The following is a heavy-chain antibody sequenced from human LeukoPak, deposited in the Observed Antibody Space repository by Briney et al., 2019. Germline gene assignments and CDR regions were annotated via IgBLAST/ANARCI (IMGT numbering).Heavy chain of an antibody. V-gene: IGHV3-30*18. CDR3: AKDYSASRITYLDFDL. Sequence: PGESLRLSCAASGFSFSSYGMYWVRQAPGKGLEWVADISYDGWNKYYADSVNGRFTISKDNSKNKQYLLINSLRAEGTAVDYCAKDYSASRITYLDFDLGGRGTRVTVSS. CDR1: GFSFSSYG. J-gene: IGHJ2*01. CDR2: ISYDGWNK. D-gene: IGHD4-11*01.